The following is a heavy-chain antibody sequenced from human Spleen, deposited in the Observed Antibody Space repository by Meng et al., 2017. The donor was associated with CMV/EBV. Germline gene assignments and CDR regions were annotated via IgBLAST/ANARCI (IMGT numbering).Heavy chain of an antibody. D-gene: IGHD3-3*01. CDR1: GFTFSSYA. CDR3: AKDRAITIFGVEPLDY. J-gene: IGHJ4*02. Sequence: GESLKISCAASGFTFSSYAMSWVRQAPGKGLEWVSAISGSGGSTYYADSVKGRFTISRDNSKNTLYLQMNSLRAEDTAVYYCAKDRAITIFGVEPLDYWGQGTLVTVSS. CDR2: ISGSGGST. V-gene: IGHV3-23*01.